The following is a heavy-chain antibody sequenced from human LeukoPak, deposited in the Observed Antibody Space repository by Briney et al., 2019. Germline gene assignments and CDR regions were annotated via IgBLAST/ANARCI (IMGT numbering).Heavy chain of an antibody. V-gene: IGHV4-59*01. CDR3: ARDLYDYGFYYMDV. D-gene: IGHD4-17*01. J-gene: IGHJ6*03. CDR1: GGSISSYY. CDR2: IYYSGST. Sequence: ASETLSLTCTGSGGSISSYYWSWIRQPPGKGLEWIGYIYYSGSTNYNPSLKSRVTISVDTSKNQFSLKLSSVTAADTAVYYCARDLYDYGFYYMDVWGKGTTVTISS.